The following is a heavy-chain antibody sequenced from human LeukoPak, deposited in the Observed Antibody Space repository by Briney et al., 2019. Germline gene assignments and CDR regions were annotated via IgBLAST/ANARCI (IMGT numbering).Heavy chain of an antibody. J-gene: IGHJ4*02. CDR3: ARVGYDSRGYLHFDY. CDR1: GFTFSSYW. Sequence: GGSLRLSCAASGFTFSSYWMSWVRQAPGKGLEWVANIKQDGSEKYYVDSVKGRFTISRDNAKKSLYLQMNSLRAEDTAVYYCARVGYDSRGYLHFDYWGQGTLVTVSS. V-gene: IGHV3-7*01. D-gene: IGHD3-22*01. CDR2: IKQDGSEK.